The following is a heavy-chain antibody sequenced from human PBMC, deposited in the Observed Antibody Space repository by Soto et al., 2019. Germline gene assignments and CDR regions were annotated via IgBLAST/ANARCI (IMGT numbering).Heavy chain of an antibody. V-gene: IGHV1-2*04. J-gene: IGHJ6*02. D-gene: IGHD4-17*01. Sequence: ASVKVSCKASGYTFTGYYMHWVRQAPGQGLEWMGWINPNSGGTNYAQKFQGWVTMTRDTSISTAYMGLSRLRSDDTAVYYCARAPGDYGTLYYYYGMDVWGQGSTVTVSS. CDR1: GYTFTGYY. CDR3: ARAPGDYGTLYYYYGMDV. CDR2: INPNSGGT.